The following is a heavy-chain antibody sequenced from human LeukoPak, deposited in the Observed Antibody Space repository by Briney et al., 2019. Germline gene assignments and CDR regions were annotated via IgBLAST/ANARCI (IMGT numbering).Heavy chain of an antibody. Sequence: KTSETLSLTCTVSGGSVKSSYWSWIRQPPGKRLEWIGYIYYSGSTNLNPSPRSRVTVSVDTSKNQFSLRLSSVTAADTAVYYCARGARAGYNLEPFDNWGQGTLVTVSS. J-gene: IGHJ4*02. CDR2: IYYSGST. CDR1: GGSVKSSY. V-gene: IGHV4-59*02. CDR3: ARGARAGYNLEPFDN. D-gene: IGHD5-24*01.